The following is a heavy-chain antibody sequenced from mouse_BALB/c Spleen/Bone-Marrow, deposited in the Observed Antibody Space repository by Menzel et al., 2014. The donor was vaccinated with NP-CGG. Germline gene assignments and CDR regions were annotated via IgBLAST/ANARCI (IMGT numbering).Heavy chain of an antibody. CDR1: GYTFTSYV. J-gene: IGHJ2*01. V-gene: IGHV1-14*01. D-gene: IGHD2-14*01. CDR2: INPYNDGT. Sequence: EVQLQQSGPELVKPGASVKMSCKASGYTFTSYVMHWVKQKPGQGLEWIGYINPYNDGTKYNEKFKGMATLASDRSSRTAYKELSILTSVDSAVYYCAKWENYRYDFDYWGQGTTLTVSS. CDR3: AKWENYRYDFDY.